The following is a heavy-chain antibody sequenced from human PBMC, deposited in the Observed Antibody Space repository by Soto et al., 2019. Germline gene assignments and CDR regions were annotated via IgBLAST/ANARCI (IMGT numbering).Heavy chain of an antibody. J-gene: IGHJ4*02. V-gene: IGHV1-69*05. Sequence: SVKVSCKASGGTFSSYAISWVRQAPGQGLEWMGGIIPIFGTANYAQKFQARVTITRDTSASTAYMELSRLRSEDTAVYYCARSRVRGGYYFDYWGQGALVTVSS. CDR2: IIPIFGTA. D-gene: IGHD3-16*01. CDR1: GGTFSSYA. CDR3: ARSRVRGGYYFDY.